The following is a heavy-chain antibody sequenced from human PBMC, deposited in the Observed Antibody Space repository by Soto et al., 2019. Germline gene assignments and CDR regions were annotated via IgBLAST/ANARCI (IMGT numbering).Heavy chain of an antibody. V-gene: IGHV4-34*01. CDR2: INHSGST. J-gene: IGHJ5*02. D-gene: IGHD1-26*01. CDR1: GGSFSGYY. CDR3: ARDMHAGFTHYFDP. Sequence: SETLSLTCAVYGGSFSGYYWSWIRQPPGKGLEWIGEINHSGSTNYNPSLKSRVTISVDTSKNQFSLKLSSVTAADTAVYYCARDMHAGFTHYFDPCGQGTLVIVSA.